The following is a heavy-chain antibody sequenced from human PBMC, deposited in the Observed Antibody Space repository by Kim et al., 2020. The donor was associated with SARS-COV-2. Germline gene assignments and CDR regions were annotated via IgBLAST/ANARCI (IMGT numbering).Heavy chain of an antibody. CDR3: ARDGGSYYYDSSGYYFGY. D-gene: IGHD3-22*01. CDR1: GFTFSSYS. CDR2: ISSSSSYI. Sequence: GGSLRLSCAASGFTFSSYSMNWVRQAPGKGLEWVSSISSSSSYIYYADSVKGRFTISRDNAKNSLYLQMNSLRAEDTAVYYCARDGGSYYYDSSGYYFGYWGQGTLVTVSS. V-gene: IGHV3-21*01. J-gene: IGHJ4*02.